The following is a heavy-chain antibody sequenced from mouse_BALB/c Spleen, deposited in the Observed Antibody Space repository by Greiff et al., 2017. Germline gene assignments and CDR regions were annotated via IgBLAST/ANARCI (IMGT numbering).Heavy chain of an antibody. D-gene: IGHD1-1*01. Sequence: EVQRVESGGDLVKPGGSLKLSCAASGFTFSSYGMSWVRQTPDKRLEWVATISSGGSYTYYPDSVKGRFTISRDNAKNTLYLQMSSLKSEDTAMYYCARHEGSRSYWGQGTLVTVSA. V-gene: IGHV5-6*01. CDR1: GFTFSSYG. J-gene: IGHJ3*01. CDR3: ARHEGSRSY. CDR2: ISSGGSYT.